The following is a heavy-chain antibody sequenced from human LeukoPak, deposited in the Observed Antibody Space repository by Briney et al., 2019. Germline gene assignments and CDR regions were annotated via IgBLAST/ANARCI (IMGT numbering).Heavy chain of an antibody. D-gene: IGHD5-12*01. CDR3: AISSLRTDY. J-gene: IGHJ4*02. V-gene: IGHV3-30*04. CDR1: GFTFSSYA. CDR2: ISYDGSNK. Sequence: PGGSLRLSCAASGFTFSSYAMHWVRQAPGKGLEWVAVISYDGSNKYYADSVKGRFTISRDNSKNTLYLQMNSLRAEDTAVYYCAISSLRTDYWGQGTLVTVSS.